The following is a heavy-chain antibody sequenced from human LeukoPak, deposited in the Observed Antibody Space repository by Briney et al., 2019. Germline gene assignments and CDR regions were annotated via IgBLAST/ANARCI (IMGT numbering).Heavy chain of an antibody. Sequence: ASVKVSCKASGYTFTGYYMHWVRQAPGQGLEWMGWINPNSGGTSYAQKFQGRVTMTRDKSIRTAYMELSRLTSDDTAAYYCARNIWFGESADAFDIWGQGTMVTVSS. CDR3: ARNIWFGESADAFDI. CDR2: INPNSGGT. J-gene: IGHJ3*02. V-gene: IGHV1-2*02. CDR1: GYTFTGYY. D-gene: IGHD3-10*01.